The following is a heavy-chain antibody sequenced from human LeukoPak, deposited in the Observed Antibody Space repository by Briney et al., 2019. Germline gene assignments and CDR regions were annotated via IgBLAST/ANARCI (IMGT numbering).Heavy chain of an antibody. J-gene: IGHJ4*02. CDR1: GGSFSGYY. CDR2: INHSGST. CDR3: ARFGGDSSGSSDDVD. V-gene: IGHV4-34*01. Sequence: SETLSLTCAVYGGSFSGYYWSWIRQPPGKGLEWIGEINHSGSTNYNPSLKSRVTISVDTSKNQFSLKLSSVTAADTAVYYCARFGGDSSGSSDDVDWGQGTLVTVSS. D-gene: IGHD3-22*01.